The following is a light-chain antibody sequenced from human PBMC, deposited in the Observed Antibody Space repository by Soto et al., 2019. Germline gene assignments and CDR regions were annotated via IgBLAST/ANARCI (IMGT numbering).Light chain of an antibody. V-gene: IGLV2-8*01. CDR1: KNDIGVYDF. Sequence: QSALTQPPSASGSPGQSVTISCTGTKNDIGVYDFVSWYQHHPGKAPRLIIYEVAQRPSGVPDRFSGSKSGNTASLTVSGLQAAGEADYFCKSYAGSNTYVFGSGTKVTVL. CDR3: KSYAGSNTYV. J-gene: IGLJ1*01. CDR2: EVA.